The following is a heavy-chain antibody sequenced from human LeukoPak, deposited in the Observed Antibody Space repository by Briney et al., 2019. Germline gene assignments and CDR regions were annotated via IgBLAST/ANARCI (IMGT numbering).Heavy chain of an antibody. CDR1: GFTFSDYA. Sequence: PGGSLRLSCAASGFTFSDYAMSWVRQAPGKGLEWVSTASYYVGKQYHADSVRGRFTVSRDNSRNTVSLQMSSLRVEDRGIYYCAKAGIGADGAGFLCEYWGQGTLVTVSS. D-gene: IGHD1-1*01. J-gene: IGHJ4*02. CDR2: ASYYVGKQ. CDR3: AKAGIGADGAGFLCEY. V-gene: IGHV3-23*01.